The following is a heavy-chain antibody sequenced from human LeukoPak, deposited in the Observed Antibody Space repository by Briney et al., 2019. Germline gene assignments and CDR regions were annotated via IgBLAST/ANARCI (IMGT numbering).Heavy chain of an antibody. CDR2: ISSRSATI. CDR1: GFTFSSYS. D-gene: IGHD6-13*01. J-gene: IGHJ4*02. CDR3: ARDPLSSSSFDL. Sequence: PGGSLRLSCAASGFTFSSYSMNWVRQAPGKGPEWVSYISSRSATIYYADSVKGRFTISRDNAKNSLYLQMNSLRAEDTAVYYCARDPLSSSSFDLWGQGTLVTVSS. V-gene: IGHV3-48*01.